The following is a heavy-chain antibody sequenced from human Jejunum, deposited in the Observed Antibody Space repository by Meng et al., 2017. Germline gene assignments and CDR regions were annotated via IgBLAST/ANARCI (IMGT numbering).Heavy chain of an antibody. V-gene: IGHV4-61*01. CDR3: ARGSRGYSYG. D-gene: IGHD5-18*01. J-gene: IGHJ4*02. CDR2: IYYGGTT. CDR1: GGSVSSGSYY. Sequence: QVQLQESGPGLVRPSETLSLTCIVSGGSVSSGSYYWSWIRQPPGKGLEWIGYIYYGGTTNYNPSLKSRVTISADTSKNQFSLKLSSVTAADTAVYYCARGSRGYSYGWGQGTLVTVSS.